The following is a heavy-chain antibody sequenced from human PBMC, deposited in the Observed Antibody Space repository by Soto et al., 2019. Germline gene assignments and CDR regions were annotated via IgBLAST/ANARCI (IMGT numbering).Heavy chain of an antibody. V-gene: IGHV3-33*01. CDR3: ARDAASSGYYHFDY. J-gene: IGHJ4*02. CDR2: VWYDGSNK. D-gene: IGHD3-22*01. CDR1: GFTFSNHG. Sequence: QVQLVESGGGVVQPGRSLRLSCAASGFTFSNHGMHWVRQAPGKGLEWVAVVWYDGSNKYYADSVKGRFTISRDNSKNTLYLQMNSLRAEDTAVYYCARDAASSGYYHFDYWGLGTLVTVSS.